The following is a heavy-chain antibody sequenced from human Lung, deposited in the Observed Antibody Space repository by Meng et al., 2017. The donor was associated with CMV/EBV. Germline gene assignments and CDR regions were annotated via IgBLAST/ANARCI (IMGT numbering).Heavy chain of an antibody. CDR3: ARVSGIAVAGTLGFGYYYYGMDF. CDR2: IKQDGSEK. D-gene: IGHD6-19*01. Sequence: ESXKISXAASGFTFSSYWMSWVRQAPGKGLEWVANIKQDGSEKYYVDSVKGRFTISRDNAKNSLYLQMNSLRAEDTAVYYCARVSGIAVAGTLGFGYYYYGMDFWGQGTXVTVAS. J-gene: IGHJ6*02. CDR1: GFTFSSYW. V-gene: IGHV3-7*01.